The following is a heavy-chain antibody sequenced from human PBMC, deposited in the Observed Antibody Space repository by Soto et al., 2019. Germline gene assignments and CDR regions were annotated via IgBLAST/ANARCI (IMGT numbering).Heavy chain of an antibody. CDR2: ISGSGGST. CDR3: AKDGNIVATITFLSYYYYGMDV. D-gene: IGHD5-12*01. CDR1: GFTFSSYA. V-gene: IGHV3-23*01. Sequence: GGSLRLSCAASGFTFSSYAMSWVRQAPGKGLEWVSAISGSGGSTYYADSVKGRFTISRDNSKNTLYLQMNSLRAEDTAVYYCAKDGNIVATITFLSYYYYGMDVWGQGTTVTVSS. J-gene: IGHJ6*02.